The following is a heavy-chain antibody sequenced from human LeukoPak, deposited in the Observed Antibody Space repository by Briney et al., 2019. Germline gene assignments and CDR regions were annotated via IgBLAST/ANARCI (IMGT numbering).Heavy chain of an antibody. V-gene: IGHV1-2*02. CDR3: ARSLLSLRYFDY. D-gene: IGHD2-21*02. Sequence: ASVKVSCKASGYTFTGYYMHWVRQAPGQGLEWMGWINPNSGGTNYAQKFQGRVTMTRDTSISTAYMELSRLRSDDTAVYYCARSLLSLRYFDYWGQGTLVTVSS. CDR1: GYTFTGYY. CDR2: INPNSGGT. J-gene: IGHJ4*02.